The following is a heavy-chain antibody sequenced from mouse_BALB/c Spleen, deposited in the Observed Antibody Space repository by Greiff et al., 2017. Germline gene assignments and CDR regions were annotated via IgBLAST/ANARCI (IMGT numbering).Heavy chain of an antibody. CDR1: GFTFSDYY. CDR2: ISDGGSYT. J-gene: IGHJ2*01. CDR3: ARGNFFDY. V-gene: IGHV5-4*02. Sequence: EVKLVESGGGLVKPGGSLKLSCAASGFTFSDYYMYWVRQTPEKRLEWVATISDGGSYTYYPDSVKGRFTISRDNAKNNLYLQMSSLKSEDTAMYYCARGNFFDYWGQGTTLTVSS.